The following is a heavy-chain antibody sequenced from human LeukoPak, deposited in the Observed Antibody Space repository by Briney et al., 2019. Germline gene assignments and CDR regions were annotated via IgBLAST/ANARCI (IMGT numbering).Heavy chain of an antibody. J-gene: IGHJ4*02. D-gene: IGHD3-10*01. Sequence: PGGSLRLSCVASGFTFSTYAMNWVRQAPGKGLEWVSVITGGGDIIYYADSVKGRFTISRDNAKNSLYLQMNSLRAEDTALYYCARVRAQTPGDYWGQGTLVTVSS. V-gene: IGHV3-21*01. CDR3: ARVRAQTPGDY. CDR1: GFTFSTYA. CDR2: ITGGGDII.